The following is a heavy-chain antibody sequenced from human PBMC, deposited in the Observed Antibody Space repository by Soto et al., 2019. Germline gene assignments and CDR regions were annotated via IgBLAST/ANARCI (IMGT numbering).Heavy chain of an antibody. V-gene: IGHV1-3*01. J-gene: IGHJ6*02. Sequence: ASVKVSCKTSGYTFTSYAMHWVRQAPGQRLEWMGWINAGNGNTKYSQKFQGRVTITRDTSASTAYMELSSLRSEDTAVYYCARTVGYYYGMDVWGQGTTVTVSS. D-gene: IGHD4-17*01. CDR2: INAGNGNT. CDR1: GYTFTSYA. CDR3: ARTVGYYYGMDV.